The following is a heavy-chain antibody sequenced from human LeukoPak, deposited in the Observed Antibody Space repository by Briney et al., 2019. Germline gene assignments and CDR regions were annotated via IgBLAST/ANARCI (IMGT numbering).Heavy chain of an antibody. Sequence: GASVKVSCKASGYTFTSYDINWVRQATGQGLEWMAWMNPNSGNTGYAQKFQGRVTMTRNTSISTAYMELSSLRSEDTAVYYCARANPTWILSDWFDPWGQGTLVTVSS. CDR3: ARANPTWILSDWFDP. CDR1: GYTFTSYD. J-gene: IGHJ5*02. D-gene: IGHD5-18*01. CDR2: MNPNSGNT. V-gene: IGHV1-8*01.